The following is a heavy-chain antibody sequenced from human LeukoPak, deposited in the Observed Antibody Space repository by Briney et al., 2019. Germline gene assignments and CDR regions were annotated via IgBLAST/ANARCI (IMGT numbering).Heavy chain of an antibody. Sequence: SETLSLTCTVSGGSVSSGSYYWRWIRQPPGKGLEWFGYIYYSGSTNYNPSLKSRVTISVDTSKNQLSLKLSSVTAADTAVYYCARGGDYSNFYFDYWGQGTLVTVSS. CDR3: ARGGDYSNFYFDY. CDR2: IYYSGST. CDR1: GGSVSSGSYY. V-gene: IGHV4-61*01. D-gene: IGHD4-11*01. J-gene: IGHJ4*02.